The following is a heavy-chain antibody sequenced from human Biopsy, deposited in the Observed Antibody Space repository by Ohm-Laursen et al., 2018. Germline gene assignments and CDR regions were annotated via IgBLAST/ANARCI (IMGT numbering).Heavy chain of an antibody. D-gene: IGHD5-24*01. CDR2: ISPSGATT. CDR3: ARAGVGSDGTDSYYYGMDV. J-gene: IGHJ6*02. V-gene: IGHV1-46*01. Sequence: SVKVSCKASGNTFATYHIHWVRQAPGQGLEWMGVISPSGATTSFSQKFQGRITMTRDTSTGTVYMDLSSLGSEDTAVYYCARAGVGSDGTDSYYYGMDVWGPGTTVTVSS. CDR1: GNTFATYH.